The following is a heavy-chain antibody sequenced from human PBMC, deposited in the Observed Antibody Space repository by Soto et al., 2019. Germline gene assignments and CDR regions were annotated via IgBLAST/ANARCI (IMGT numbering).Heavy chain of an antibody. V-gene: IGHV4-4*07. CDR2: IYSSGST. CDR1: GGAISSYY. D-gene: IGHD3-3*01. J-gene: IGHJ5*02. CDR3: ARGQRFSDWFDP. Sequence: PSETLSLTCTVSGGAISSYYWTWIRQPAGKGLEWIGRIYSSGSTKYNPSLQSRVTMSLDTSKNQFSLRLTSVTAADTAVYYCARGQRFSDWFDPWGQGTLVTVPQ.